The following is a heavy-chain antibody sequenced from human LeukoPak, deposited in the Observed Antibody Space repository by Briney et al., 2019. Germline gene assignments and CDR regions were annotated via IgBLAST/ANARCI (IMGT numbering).Heavy chain of an antibody. Sequence: GGSLRLSCAASGLTFSDYYMSWIRQAPGKGLEWVSYISSSGKTIYYADSVKGRFTISRDNAKNSLYLQMNSLRGDDTAVYYCARDALRGHFMDVWGKGTTVTVSS. CDR3: ARDALRGHFMDV. D-gene: IGHD3-10*01. J-gene: IGHJ6*03. CDR2: ISSSGKTI. CDR1: GLTFSDYY. V-gene: IGHV3-11*04.